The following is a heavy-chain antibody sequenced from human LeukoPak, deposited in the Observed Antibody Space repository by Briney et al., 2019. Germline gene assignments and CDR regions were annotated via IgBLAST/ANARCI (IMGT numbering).Heavy chain of an antibody. Sequence: SETLSLTCTVSGGSISSSSYYWGWIRQPPGKGLECIGSIYYSGSTYYNPSLKSRVTISVDTSKNQFSLKLSSVTAADTAVYYCARVPPYYYGSGSYRNAFDIWGQGTMVTVSS. CDR1: GGSISSSSYY. V-gene: IGHV4-39*07. CDR2: IYYSGST. CDR3: ARVPPYYYGSGSYRNAFDI. J-gene: IGHJ3*02. D-gene: IGHD3-10*01.